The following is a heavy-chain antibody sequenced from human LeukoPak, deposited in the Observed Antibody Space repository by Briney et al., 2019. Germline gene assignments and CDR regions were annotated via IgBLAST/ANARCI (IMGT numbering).Heavy chain of an antibody. J-gene: IGHJ4*02. Sequence: SETLSLTCTVSGGAISSYYWSWIRQPPGKGLDWIGYIYYSGSTNYNPSLKSRVTISVETAKNQFSLKLSSVTAADTAVYYCARGGTQRVFDYWGQGTLVTVSS. CDR1: GGAISSYY. CDR2: IYYSGST. D-gene: IGHD1-14*01. V-gene: IGHV4-59*01. CDR3: ARGGTQRVFDY.